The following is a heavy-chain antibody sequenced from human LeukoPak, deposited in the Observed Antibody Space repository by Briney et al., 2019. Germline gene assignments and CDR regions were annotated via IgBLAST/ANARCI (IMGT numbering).Heavy chain of an antibody. CDR1: GFTLSSYA. Sequence: GGSLTLSCAASGFTLSSYAMSWVRQAPGKGLEWVSAISGSGGSTYYADSVKGRFTISRDNSKNTLYLQMNSLRAEDTAVYHCAKRSHYYDSSGYPGYWGQGTLVTVSS. CDR2: ISGSGGST. V-gene: IGHV3-23*01. J-gene: IGHJ4*02. D-gene: IGHD3-22*01. CDR3: AKRSHYYDSSGYPGY.